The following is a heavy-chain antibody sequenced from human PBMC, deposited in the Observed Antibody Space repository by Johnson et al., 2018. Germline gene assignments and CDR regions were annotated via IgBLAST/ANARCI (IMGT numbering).Heavy chain of an antibody. CDR1: GFTFDDYA. D-gene: IGHD1/OR15-1a*01. Sequence: VQLVQYGGGLVQPGMSLRLSCAASGFTFDDYAMHWVRQVPGKGLAWVSGISWNSGHIGSAASVTGRFTISRDNAKNSLYLQMNSLRAEDTALYYFSKDTRHKWGNNYDASDMWGQGTLVTVSS. CDR2: ISWNSGHI. CDR3: SKDTRHKWGNNYDASDM. V-gene: IGHV3-9*01. J-gene: IGHJ3*02.